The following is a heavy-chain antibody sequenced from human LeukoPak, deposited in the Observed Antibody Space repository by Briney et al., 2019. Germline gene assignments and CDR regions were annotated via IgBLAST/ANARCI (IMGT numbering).Heavy chain of an antibody. CDR2: INPSGGST. D-gene: IGHD5-12*01. V-gene: IGHV1-46*01. Sequence: GASVKVSCKASGYTFTSYYMHWVRQAPGQGLEWMGIINPSGGSTSYAQKFQGRVTMTRDTSTSTVYMELSSLRSEDTAVYYCARVGHSGYDHKYNWFDPWGQGTLVTVSS. J-gene: IGHJ5*02. CDR1: GYTFTSYY. CDR3: ARVGHSGYDHKYNWFDP.